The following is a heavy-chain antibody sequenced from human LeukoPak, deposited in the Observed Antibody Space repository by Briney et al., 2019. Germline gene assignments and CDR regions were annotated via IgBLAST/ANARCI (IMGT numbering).Heavy chain of an antibody. Sequence: GGSLRLSCAASGFIFDDYAMHWVRQASGKGLEWVGRIRNKPNNYATAYAASVKGRFTISRDDSKNTAFLQMNSLETEDTAVYYCTRRPFGGNASPYWYFDLWGRGTLVTVSS. CDR2: IRNKPNNYAT. V-gene: IGHV3-73*01. J-gene: IGHJ2*01. CDR1: GFIFDDYA. CDR3: TRRPFGGNASPYWYFDL. D-gene: IGHD4-23*01.